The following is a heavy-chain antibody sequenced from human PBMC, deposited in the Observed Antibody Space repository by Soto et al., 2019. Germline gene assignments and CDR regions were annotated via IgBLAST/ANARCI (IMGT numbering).Heavy chain of an antibody. D-gene: IGHD1-26*01. J-gene: IGHJ4*02. V-gene: IGHV1-18*01. CDR2: ISANNGNT. CDR3: ARDGRYSGSYGGYYFDY. CDR1: GYTFTSYG. Sequence: QVQLVQSGAEVKKPGASVKVSCRASGYTFTSYGITWVRQAPGQGLEWMGWISANNGNTNYAQKIQGRVTMTTDTPTSSADLELRSLRSDDPAVYYGARDGRYSGSYGGYYFDYWGQGNLVTVSS.